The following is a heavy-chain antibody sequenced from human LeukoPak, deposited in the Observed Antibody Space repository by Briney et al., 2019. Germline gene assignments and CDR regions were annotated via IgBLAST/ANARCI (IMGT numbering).Heavy chain of an antibody. V-gene: IGHV4-59*01. Sequence: SETLSLTCTVSGGSISSYYWSLIRQPPGKGLEWIGYIYYSGSTNYNPSLKSRVTISVDTSKNQFSLKLSSVTAADTAVYYCAREDTAMAFDYWGQGTLVTVSS. D-gene: IGHD5-18*01. J-gene: IGHJ4*02. CDR1: GGSISSYY. CDR2: IYYSGST. CDR3: AREDTAMAFDY.